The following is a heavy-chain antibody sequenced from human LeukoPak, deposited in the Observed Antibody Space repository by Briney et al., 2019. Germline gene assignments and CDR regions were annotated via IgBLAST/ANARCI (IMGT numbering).Heavy chain of an antibody. V-gene: IGHV1-46*01. CDR3: ARRALYCGGDCYLDY. CDR1: GYTFTSYC. D-gene: IGHD2-21*02. Sequence: GASVKVSCKASGYTFTSYCMNWVRHAPGQGLEWMGIINPSGGSTSYAQKFQGRVTMTRDTSTSTVYMELSSLRSEDTAVYYCARRALYCGGDCYLDYWGQGTLVTVSS. J-gene: IGHJ4*02. CDR2: INPSGGST.